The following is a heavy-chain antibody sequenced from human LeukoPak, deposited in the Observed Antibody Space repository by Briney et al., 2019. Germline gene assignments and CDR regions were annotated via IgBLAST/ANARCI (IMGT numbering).Heavy chain of an antibody. CDR1: GYTFTGYY. D-gene: IGHD3-16*01. V-gene: IGHV1-2*02. CDR3: ARALVSVALEH. J-gene: IGHJ1*01. Sequence: ASVKVSCKASGYTFTGYYIHWVRQAPGQGFQWMGWINPNSGFAHYPQNFQGRLTMTRDTSISTVYMELSRLRSDDTAVYYCARALVSVALEHWGQGTLVTVSS. CDR2: INPNSGFA.